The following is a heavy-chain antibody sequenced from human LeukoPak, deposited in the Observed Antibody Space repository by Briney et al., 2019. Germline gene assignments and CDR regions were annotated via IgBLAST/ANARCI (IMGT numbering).Heavy chain of an antibody. J-gene: IGHJ4*02. V-gene: IGHV3-48*03. D-gene: IGHD2-8*01. CDR1: GFTFSSYE. CDR3: ARALIGYYDY. Sequence: GGSLRLSCAASGFTFSSYEMNWVRQAPGKGLEWVSYISSSGSTIYYADSVKGRFTISRDNSKNSLYLQMNSLRAEDTAVYYCARALIGYYDYWGQGTLVTVSS. CDR2: ISSSGSTI.